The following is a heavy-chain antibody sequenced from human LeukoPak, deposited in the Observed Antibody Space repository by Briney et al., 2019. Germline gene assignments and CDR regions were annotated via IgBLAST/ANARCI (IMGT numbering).Heavy chain of an antibody. D-gene: IGHD3-22*01. CDR1: GYTFTSYG. CDR2: ISAYNGNT. V-gene: IGHV1-18*01. CDR3: ARGPYDISGYYYYYSGMDV. J-gene: IGHJ6*02. Sequence: ASVKVSCKASGYTFTSYGISWVRQAPGQGLEWMGWISAYNGNTNYAQKLQGRVTMTTDTSTSTAYMELRSLRSDDTAVYYCARGPYDISGYYYYYSGMDVWAKGPRSPSP.